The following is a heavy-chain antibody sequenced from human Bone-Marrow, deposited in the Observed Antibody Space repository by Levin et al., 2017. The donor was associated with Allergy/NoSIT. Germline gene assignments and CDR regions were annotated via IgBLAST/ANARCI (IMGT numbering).Heavy chain of an antibody. CDR3: ARDNWNSEDQDALDI. V-gene: IGHV3-7*04. Sequence: GGSLRLSCAASGFIFSSFWMAWVRQAPGKGLEWVASINQDGSERYYADSLKGRIIISRDNAKNSLDLQLNSLRAEDTAVYYCARDNWNSEDQDALDIWGQGTMVTVSS. D-gene: IGHD1-7*01. CDR2: INQDGSER. J-gene: IGHJ3*02. CDR1: GFIFSSFW.